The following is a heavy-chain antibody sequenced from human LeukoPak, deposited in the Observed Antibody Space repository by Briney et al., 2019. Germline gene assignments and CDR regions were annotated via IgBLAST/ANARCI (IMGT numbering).Heavy chain of an antibody. V-gene: IGHV3-74*01. CDR3: ARGMVRGVKY. D-gene: IGHD3-10*01. CDR1: GFTFSSYW. Sequence: GGSLRLSCEASGFTFSSYWMHWVRQDPGKGLEWVSRINGDGSSTSYADSVKGRFTISRDNAKNSLYLQMNSLRAEDTAVYYCARGMVRGVKYWGQGTLVTVSS. CDR2: INGDGSST. J-gene: IGHJ4*02.